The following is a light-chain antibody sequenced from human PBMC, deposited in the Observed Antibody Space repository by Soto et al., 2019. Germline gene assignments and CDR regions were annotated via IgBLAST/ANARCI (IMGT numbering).Light chain of an antibody. CDR1: QTFNSR. V-gene: IGKV1-5*01. CDR2: AAV. Sequence: DIQMTQSPSRMYASVGDTITITCRASQTFNSRVTWYQQKPGKAPKLLIYAAVTLQSGVSSRFSGNGSGTEFSLTISSRQAYDCGSYYCQHYYTWTFGPGTKVEI. CDR3: QHYYTWT. J-gene: IGKJ1*01.